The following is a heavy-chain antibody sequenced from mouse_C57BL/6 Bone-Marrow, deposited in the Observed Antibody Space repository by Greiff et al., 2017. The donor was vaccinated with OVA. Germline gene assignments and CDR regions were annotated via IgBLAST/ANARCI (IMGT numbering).Heavy chain of an antibody. D-gene: IGHD2-1*01. CDR3: ASLYYGNYGGY. Sequence: EVQLVESGGDLVKPGGSLKLSCAASGFTFSSYGMSWVRQTPDKRLEWVATISSGGSYTYYPDSVKGRFTISRDNAKNTLYLQMSSLKSEDTAMYYCASLYYGNYGGYWGQGTTLTVSS. CDR2: ISSGGSYT. CDR1: GFTFSSYG. V-gene: IGHV5-6*01. J-gene: IGHJ2*01.